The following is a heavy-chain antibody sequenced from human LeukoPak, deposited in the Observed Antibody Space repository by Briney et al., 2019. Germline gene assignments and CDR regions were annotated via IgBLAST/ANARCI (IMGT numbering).Heavy chain of an antibody. CDR2: ISGSGGRT. Sequence: GGSLRLSCAVSGITLSNYGMSWVRQAPGKGLEWIAGISGSGGRTNYADSVKGRFTISRDSPKNTLYLQMNSLRAEDTAVYFCAKRGVVIRVVLVGFHKEAYYFDSWGQGALVTVSS. D-gene: IGHD3-10*01. CDR3: AKRGVVIRVVLVGFHKEAYYFDS. CDR1: GITLSNYG. V-gene: IGHV3-23*01. J-gene: IGHJ4*02.